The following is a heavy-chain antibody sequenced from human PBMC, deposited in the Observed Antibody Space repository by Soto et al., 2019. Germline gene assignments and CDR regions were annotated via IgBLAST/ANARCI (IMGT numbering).Heavy chain of an antibody. CDR1: GGSISSGGYY. V-gene: IGHV4-31*03. Sequence: SETLSLTCTVSGGSISSGGYYWSWIRQHPGKGLEWIGYIYYSGSTYYNPSLKSRVTISVDTSKNQFSLKLSSVTAADTAVYYCARVPTEISSYYYYGMDVWGQGTTVTVSS. J-gene: IGHJ6*02. CDR2: IYYSGST. CDR3: ARVPTEISSYYYYGMDV. D-gene: IGHD3-16*02.